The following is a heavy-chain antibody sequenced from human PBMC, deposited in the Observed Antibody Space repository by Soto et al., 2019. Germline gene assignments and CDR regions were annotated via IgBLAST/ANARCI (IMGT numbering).Heavy chain of an antibody. CDR1: GFSLSTSGVG. J-gene: IGHJ4*02. V-gene: IGHV2-5*02. CDR3: AHRRGGYCSGGSCYGFDYFDY. Sequence: SGPTLVNPTQTLTLTCTFSGFSLSTSGVGVGWIRQPPGKALEWLALIYWDDDKRYSPSLKSRLTITKDTSKNQVVLTKTNMDPVDTATYYCAHRRGGYCSGGSCYGFDYFDYWGQGTLVTVSS. CDR2: IYWDDDK. D-gene: IGHD2-15*01.